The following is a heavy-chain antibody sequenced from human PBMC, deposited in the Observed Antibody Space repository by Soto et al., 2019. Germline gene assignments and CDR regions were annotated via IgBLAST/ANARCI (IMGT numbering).Heavy chain of an antibody. D-gene: IGHD3-9*01. Sequence: SGKVCFKASGYSVTSDAMHWVRQAPGQRLEWMGWINAGNGNTKYSQKFQGRVTITRDTSASTAYMELSSLRSEDTAVYYCARDRYYDILTGYEYYYYYYGMDVWGQGTTVTVSS. V-gene: IGHV1-3*01. CDR2: INAGNGNT. CDR1: GYSVTSDA. J-gene: IGHJ6*02. CDR3: ARDRYYDILTGYEYYYYYYGMDV.